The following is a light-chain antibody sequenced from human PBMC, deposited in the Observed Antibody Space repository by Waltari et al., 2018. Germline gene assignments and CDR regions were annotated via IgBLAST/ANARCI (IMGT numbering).Light chain of an antibody. V-gene: IGLV1-51*02. CDR1: SSNIGNNY. J-gene: IGLJ7*01. CDR2: ENS. Sequence: QSVLTQPPSVSAAPGQRVTISCPGGSSNIGNNYVSWYRQFPGTAPKLLIYENSERPSGIPGRFSGSKSGTSATLDITGLQAGDEADYYCETWDSSLSGAVFGGGTHLTVL. CDR3: ETWDSSLSGAV.